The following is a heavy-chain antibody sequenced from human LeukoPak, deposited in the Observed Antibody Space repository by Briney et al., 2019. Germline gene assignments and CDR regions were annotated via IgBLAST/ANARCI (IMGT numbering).Heavy chain of an antibody. CDR1: GGSISSYY. CDR2: IHYGGST. Sequence: PSETLSLTCTVSGGSISSYYWSWIRQPPGKGLEWIAYIHYGGSTSSNPSLKSRVTISVDTSKNQFSLKLTSVTAADTAMYFCAAGYSSNWPYAFNIWGQGTMVTVSS. V-gene: IGHV4-59*08. J-gene: IGHJ3*02. D-gene: IGHD6-13*01. CDR3: AAGYSSNWPYAFNI.